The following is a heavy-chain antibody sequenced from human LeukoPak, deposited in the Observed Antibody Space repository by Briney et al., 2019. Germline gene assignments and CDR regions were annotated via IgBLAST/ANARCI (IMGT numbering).Heavy chain of an antibody. D-gene: IGHD3-10*01. CDR1: GFTFDDYA. V-gene: IGHV3-9*01. J-gene: IGHJ1*01. CDR3: AKARGVSNEYFQH. Sequence: PGRSLRLSCAASGFTFDDYAMHWVRQAPGKGLEWVSGISWNSGSIGYADSVKGRFTISRDNAKNSLYLQMNSLRAEDTALYYCAKARGVSNEYFQHWGQGTLVTVSS. CDR2: ISWNSGSI.